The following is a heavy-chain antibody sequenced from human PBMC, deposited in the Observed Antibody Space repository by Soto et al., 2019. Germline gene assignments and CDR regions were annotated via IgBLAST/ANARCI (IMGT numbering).Heavy chain of an antibody. CDR2: IKHDGSEK. CDR1: GFTFSSYW. CDR3: VRHSSVSGWLDP. J-gene: IGHJ5*02. V-gene: IGHV3-7*01. D-gene: IGHD6-19*01. Sequence: EEQLVESGGGLLQPGGSLRLSCAASGFTFSSYWMAWVRQAPGKGLEWVATIKHDGSEKHFVDSVRGRFTISRDNAKNSLYLQMNSLRAEDTAVYYCVRHSSVSGWLDPWGQGILVTVSS.